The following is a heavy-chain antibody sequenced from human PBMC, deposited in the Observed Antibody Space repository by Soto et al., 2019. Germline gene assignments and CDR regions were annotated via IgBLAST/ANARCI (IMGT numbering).Heavy chain of an antibody. Sequence: QITLKESGPTLVKPTQTLTLTCTFSGFSVRSTGVAVGWIRQPPGKALEWLALIYRDDDKRYSPSLKSRLTISRDTSNQVALTMTNMDPVDTATYYCAHGDTLINHGYDFWGQGLLVTVSS. CDR1: GFSVRSTGVA. D-gene: IGHD3-9*01. CDR3: AHGDTLINHGYDF. CDR2: IYRDDDK. J-gene: IGHJ4*02. V-gene: IGHV2-5*02.